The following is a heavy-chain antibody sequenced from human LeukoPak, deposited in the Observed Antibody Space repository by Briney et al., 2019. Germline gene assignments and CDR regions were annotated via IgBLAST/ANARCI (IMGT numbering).Heavy chain of an antibody. CDR2: IKQDGIEK. CDR3: AREVGLRSLGTEYYIDV. J-gene: IGHJ6*03. CDR1: GFTFSNYW. Sequence: GSLRLSCAASGFTFSNYWMTWVRQAPGKGLEWVANIKQDGIEKYYVASVKGRFTISRENTKNSLYLQINSLRAEDTAVYHCAREVGLRSLGTEYYIDVWGRGTAVTVSS. D-gene: IGHD3-3*01. V-gene: IGHV3-7*01.